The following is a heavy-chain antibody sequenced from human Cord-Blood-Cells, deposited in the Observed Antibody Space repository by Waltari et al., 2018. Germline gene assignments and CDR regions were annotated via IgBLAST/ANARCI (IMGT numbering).Heavy chain of an antibody. D-gene: IGHD6-19*01. CDR2: TYYSGST. V-gene: IGHV4-39*01. CDR1: GGSISSSSYY. J-gene: IGHJ4*02. Sequence: LQLQESGPGLVKPSETLSLTCTVSGGSISSSSYYWGWIRQPPGKGLEWIGSTYYSGSTYYNPSLKSRVTISVDTSKNQFSLKLSSVTAADTAVYYCARGAVAGTVFDYWGQGTLVTVSS. CDR3: ARGAVAGTVFDY.